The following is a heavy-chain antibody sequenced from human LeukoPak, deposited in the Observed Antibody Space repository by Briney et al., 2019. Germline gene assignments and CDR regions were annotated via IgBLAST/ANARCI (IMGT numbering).Heavy chain of an antibody. CDR3: AREHHAPIQRYYSDSTSYSAFDV. CDR1: AFTFSGYT. CDR2: ISSSSPFI. V-gene: IGHV3-21*01. J-gene: IGHJ3*01. Sequence: GGSLRLSCAASAFTFSGYTMNWVRQAPGKGLEWLSSISSSSPFIYYADSMKGRLTISRDTAKNSLYLQMHSLRAEDTAVYYCAREHHAPIQRYYSDSTSYSAFDVWGQGTMVTVSS. D-gene: IGHD3-22*01.